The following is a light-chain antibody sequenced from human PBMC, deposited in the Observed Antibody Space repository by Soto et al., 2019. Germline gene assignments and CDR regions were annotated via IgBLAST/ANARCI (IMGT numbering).Light chain of an antibody. CDR3: QQYGSSPPYT. V-gene: IGKV3-20*01. CDR1: HSVSSTY. CDR2: GAS. J-gene: IGKJ2*01. Sequence: EIVLTQSPGTLSLSPGERATLSCRASHSVSSTYLAWYQQKPGPAPRLLIYGASSRATGIPDRFSGSGSGTDFTLTISRLEPEDFAVYYCQQYGSSPPYTFGQGTKLEIK.